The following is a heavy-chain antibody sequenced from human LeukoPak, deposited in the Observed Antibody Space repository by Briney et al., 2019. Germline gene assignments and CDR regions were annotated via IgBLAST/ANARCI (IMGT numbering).Heavy chain of an antibody. J-gene: IGHJ3*02. CDR3: ARAVGTFDI. CDR2: IYYTGGGT. Sequence: SETLSLTCTVSGGSISSYYWSWIRQPPGKGLEWIGYIYYTGGGTNYNPSLRSRVTISVDTSKNQFSLKLSSVTAADTAVYYCARAVGTFDIWGQGTMVTVSS. V-gene: IGHV4-59*01. CDR1: GGSISSYY. D-gene: IGHD2-15*01.